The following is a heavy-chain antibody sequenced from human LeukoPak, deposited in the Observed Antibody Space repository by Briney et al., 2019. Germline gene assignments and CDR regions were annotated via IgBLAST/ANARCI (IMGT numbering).Heavy chain of an antibody. CDR1: GYTFTNSW. CDR3: ARSVTQTSGFDY. Sequence: RGESLKISCKGSGYTFTNSWIAWVRQMPGKGLEWMGIIYPDDSDTRYSPSFQGQVTISADRSISTAYLQWSSLKASDTAIYYCARSVTQTSGFDYWGQGTLVTVSS. J-gene: IGHJ4*02. V-gene: IGHV5-51*01. CDR2: IYPDDSDT. D-gene: IGHD4-17*01.